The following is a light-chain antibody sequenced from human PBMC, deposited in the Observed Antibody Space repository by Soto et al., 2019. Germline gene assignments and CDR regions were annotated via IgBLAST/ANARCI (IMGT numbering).Light chain of an antibody. CDR2: GAS. Sequence: EIVLTQSPGTLSLSPGERATLSCRASQSVTSSYLAWYQHKPGQAPRLLIYGASSRATGIPDRFSGSGSGTDFTLTISRLETEDFAVYYCQEYGSSRTFGQGTKV. CDR3: QEYGSSRT. J-gene: IGKJ1*01. CDR1: QSVTSSY. V-gene: IGKV3-20*01.